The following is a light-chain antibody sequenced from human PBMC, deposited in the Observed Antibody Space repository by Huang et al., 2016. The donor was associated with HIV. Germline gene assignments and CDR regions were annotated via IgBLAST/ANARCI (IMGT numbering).Light chain of an antibody. Sequence: DIQMTQSPSSLAASVGDRVTITCQASQDISNYLNWYQQKPGKAPKLLIYDASNLERGVPSRFSGGGSGTDFTSTISSLQPEDIATYYCQQYDNLITFGQGTRLEIK. J-gene: IGKJ5*01. CDR1: QDISNY. CDR2: DAS. CDR3: QQYDNLIT. V-gene: IGKV1-33*01.